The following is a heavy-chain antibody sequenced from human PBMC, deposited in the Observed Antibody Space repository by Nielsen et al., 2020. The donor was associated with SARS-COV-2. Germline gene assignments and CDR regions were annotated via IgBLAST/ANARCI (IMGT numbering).Heavy chain of an antibody. D-gene: IGHD6-19*01. V-gene: IGHV3-49*03. CDR1: GFTFGDYA. Sequence: GESLKISCPASGFTFGDYAMSWFRQAPGKGLEWVGFIRSKAYGGTTEYAASVKGRFTISRDDSKSIAYLQMNSLKTEDTAVYYCTRAGYGSGWYDVFYYYYGMDVWGQGTTVTVSS. CDR2: IRSKAYGGTT. J-gene: IGHJ6*02. CDR3: TRAGYGSGWYDVFYYYYGMDV.